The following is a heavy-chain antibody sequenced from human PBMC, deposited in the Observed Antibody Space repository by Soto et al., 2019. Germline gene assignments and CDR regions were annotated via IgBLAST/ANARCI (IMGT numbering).Heavy chain of an antibody. J-gene: IGHJ5*02. D-gene: IGHD3-3*01. Sequence: AETLSLTCTVSGGAIGSHYWRWIRQPAGKGLEWIGRIYGSGSTKYNPSLQSRVTMSLDTSKNQFSLRLESVTAADTAVYYCARGQRFSDWYDPWGQGTLVTVSS. CDR3: ARGQRFSDWYDP. V-gene: IGHV4-4*07. CDR2: IYGSGST. CDR1: GGAIGSHY.